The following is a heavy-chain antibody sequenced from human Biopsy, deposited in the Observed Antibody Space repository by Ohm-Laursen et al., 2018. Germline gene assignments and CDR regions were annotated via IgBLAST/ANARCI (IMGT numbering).Heavy chain of an antibody. CDR1: GFTFQDHA. CDR3: ARLGELHGLWYFDF. CDR2: ISWNSGSI. D-gene: IGHD2-21*01. J-gene: IGHJ4*02. V-gene: IGHV3-9*01. Sequence: SLRLSCAASGFTFQDHAMHWVRQAPGKGLEWVSGISWNSGSINYAVSVQGRFTISRDNDKNSLYLQMNSLRVEDTALYFCARLGELHGLWYFDFWGQGALVTVSS.